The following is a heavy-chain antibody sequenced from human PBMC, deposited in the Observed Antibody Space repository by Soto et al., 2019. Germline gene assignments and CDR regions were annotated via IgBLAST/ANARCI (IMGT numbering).Heavy chain of an antibody. V-gene: IGHV3-74*01. CDR1: GFTFSSYW. Sequence: PGGSLRLSCAASGFTFSSYWMHWVRQAPGKGLVWVSRINSDGSSTSYADSVKGRFTISRDNAKNTLYLQMNSLRAEDTAVYYCARDFDSSGYYGPVGAFDIWGQGTMVTVSS. J-gene: IGHJ3*02. CDR2: INSDGSST. CDR3: ARDFDSSGYYGPVGAFDI. D-gene: IGHD3-22*01.